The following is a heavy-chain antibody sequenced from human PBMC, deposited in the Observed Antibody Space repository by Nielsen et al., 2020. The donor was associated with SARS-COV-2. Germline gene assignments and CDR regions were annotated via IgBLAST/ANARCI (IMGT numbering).Heavy chain of an antibody. V-gene: IGHV4-30-4*02. CDR2: IYYSGST. CDR3: AREGYSYGPWGYYYYGMDV. Sequence: SDTLSLTFTVSGCSISSGDYYWSWIRQPPGKGLEWIGYIYYSGSTYYNPSLKSRVTISVDTSKNQFSLKLSSVTAADTAVYYCAREGYSYGPWGYYYYGMDVWGQGTTVTVSS. J-gene: IGHJ6*02. D-gene: IGHD5-18*01. CDR1: GCSISSGDYY.